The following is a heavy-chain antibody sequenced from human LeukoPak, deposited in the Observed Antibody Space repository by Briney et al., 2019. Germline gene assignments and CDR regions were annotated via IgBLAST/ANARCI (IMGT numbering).Heavy chain of an antibody. J-gene: IGHJ6*03. V-gene: IGHV4-39*02. CDR2: IYYSGST. Sequence: SETLSLTCTVSGGSISSSSYYWGWIRQPPGKGLEWIGSIYYSGSTYYDPSLKSRVTISVDTSKNQFSLKLSSVTAADTAVYYCARDRPGTYYYMDVWGKGTTVTVSS. D-gene: IGHD1-14*01. CDR1: GGSISSSSYY. CDR3: ARDRPGTYYYMDV.